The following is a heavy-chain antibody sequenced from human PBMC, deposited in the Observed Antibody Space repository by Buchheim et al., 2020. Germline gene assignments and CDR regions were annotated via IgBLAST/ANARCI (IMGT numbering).Heavy chain of an antibody. CDR2: MNPNSGNT. D-gene: IGHD2-21*01. CDR3: ARVPSYCGGDCYPEAWYYYYGMDV. CDR1: GYTFTSYD. Sequence: QVQLVQSGAEVKKPGASVKVSCKASGYTFTSYDINWVRQATGQGLEWMGWMNPNSGNTGYAQKFQGRVTMTRNTSISTASMELSSLRSEDTAVYYCARVPSYCGGDCYPEAWYYYYGMDVWGQGTT. V-gene: IGHV1-8*01. J-gene: IGHJ6*02.